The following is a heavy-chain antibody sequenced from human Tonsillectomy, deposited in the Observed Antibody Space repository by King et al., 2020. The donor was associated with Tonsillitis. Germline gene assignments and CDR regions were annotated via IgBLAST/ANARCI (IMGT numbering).Heavy chain of an antibody. Sequence: VQLVESGGGVVQPGTSLRLSCAASGVTFGNYGMHWVRQAPGKGLEWVALIAYDASYENYADSVKGRFTISRDNSKNTLYLEMNSLRVEDTAVYYCATDAIGLSDWYFDLWGRGTLVTVSS. CDR3: ATDAIGLSDWYFDL. V-gene: IGHV3-30*03. CDR2: IAYDASYE. D-gene: IGHD2-21*01. CDR1: GVTFGNYG. J-gene: IGHJ2*01.